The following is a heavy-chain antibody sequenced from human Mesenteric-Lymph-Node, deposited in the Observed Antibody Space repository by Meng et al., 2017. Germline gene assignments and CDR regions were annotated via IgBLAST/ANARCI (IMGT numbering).Heavy chain of an antibody. CDR2: VNSNSGAT. J-gene: IGHJ4*02. CDR3: ARVGSSGWYLL. Sequence: ASVKVSCKASGYTFSGYFMHWVRQAPGQGLEWMGWVNSNSGATKYAQKFEDRVTMTRDTSISTVYMELSRLRSDDTAVYYCARVGSSGWYLLWGQGTLVTVSS. D-gene: IGHD6-19*01. CDR1: GYTFSGYF. V-gene: IGHV1-2*02.